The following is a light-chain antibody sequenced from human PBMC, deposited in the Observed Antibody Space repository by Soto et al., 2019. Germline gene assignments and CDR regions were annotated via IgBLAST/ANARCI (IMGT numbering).Light chain of an antibody. CDR2: EVS. V-gene: IGLV2-8*01. J-gene: IGLJ2*01. Sequence: QSVLTQPPSASGSPGQSVTISCTGPSSDVGGYNYVSWYQQHPGKAPKLMIYEVSKLPSGVPDRFSGSKSGNTASLTVSGLQAEDEADYYCSSYAGSNKGVFGGGTKLTVL. CDR3: SSYAGSNKGV. CDR1: SSDVGGYNY.